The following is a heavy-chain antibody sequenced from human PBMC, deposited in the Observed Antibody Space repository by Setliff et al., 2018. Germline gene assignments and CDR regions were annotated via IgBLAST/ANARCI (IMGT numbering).Heavy chain of an antibody. V-gene: IGHV7-4-1*02. CDR2: INTNTGNP. CDR1: GYTFSTYA. J-gene: IGHJ6*03. D-gene: IGHD3-10*01. CDR3: ARGSRFGTIVYRGDYYLDV. Sequence: ASVKVSCKGSGYTFSTYAIIWMRQAPGQGLEWMGWINTNTGNPSYAQGFTGRFVFSLDTSVSTAYLQISSLKAEDTAIYYCARGSRFGTIVYRGDYYLDVWGKGTKVTVSS.